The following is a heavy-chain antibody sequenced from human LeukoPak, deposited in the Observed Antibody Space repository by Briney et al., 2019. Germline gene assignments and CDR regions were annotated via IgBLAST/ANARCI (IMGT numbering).Heavy chain of an antibody. J-gene: IGHJ6*02. CDR1: GYTFTSYG. Sequence: ASVKVSCKASGYTFTSYGISWVRQAPGQGLEWMGWISAYNGNTNYAQKLQGRVTMTTDTSTSTAYMELRSLRSDDMAVYYCARERHYDFWSGYSLHYYGMDVWGQGTTVTVSS. D-gene: IGHD3-3*01. CDR2: ISAYNGNT. CDR3: ARERHYDFWSGYSLHYYGMDV. V-gene: IGHV1-18*03.